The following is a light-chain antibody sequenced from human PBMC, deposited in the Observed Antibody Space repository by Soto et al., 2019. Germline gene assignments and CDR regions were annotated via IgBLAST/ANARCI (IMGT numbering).Light chain of an antibody. Sequence: DIVMTQSPDSLAVSLGERATINCKSSQSVLYSSNNKNYLAWYQQRPGQPPKLLIYWASTRESGVPDRFSCSGSGTDFTLTITRLQAEDVAVYYCQQYESTPPTFGQGTKLEI. CDR1: QSVLYSSNNKNY. V-gene: IGKV4-1*01. CDR2: WAS. CDR3: QQYESTPPT. J-gene: IGKJ2*01.